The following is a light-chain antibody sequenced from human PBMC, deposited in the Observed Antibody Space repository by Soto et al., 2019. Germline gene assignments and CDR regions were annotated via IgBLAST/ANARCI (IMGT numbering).Light chain of an antibody. V-gene: IGKV2-28*01. CDR3: MQARQTPRT. J-gene: IGKJ1*01. CDR1: QSLLHTDGYFY. CDR2: LGS. Sequence: DIVMTQSPLSLPVTPGEPVSISCRSSQSLLHTDGYFYLDWYLQKPGQSPQVLIYLGSNRASGVPDRFSGSGSGKDFTLKISRVEAEDVGLYYCMQARQTPRTFGQGTRVEIK.